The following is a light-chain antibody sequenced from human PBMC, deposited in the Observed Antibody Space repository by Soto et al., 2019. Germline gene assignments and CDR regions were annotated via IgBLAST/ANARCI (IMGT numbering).Light chain of an antibody. Sequence: DIQMTQSPSSVSASVGDRVTITCRASQSISSLLGWYQQKPGKAPKLLIYAASSLQSGVPSRFSGSGSGTDFTLTISSLQPEDFATYYCQQANSFPLTFGGGTKVEIK. V-gene: IGKV1-12*01. J-gene: IGKJ4*01. CDR2: AAS. CDR1: QSISSL. CDR3: QQANSFPLT.